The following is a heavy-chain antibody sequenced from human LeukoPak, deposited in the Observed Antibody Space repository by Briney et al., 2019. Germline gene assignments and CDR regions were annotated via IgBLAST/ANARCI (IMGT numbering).Heavy chain of an antibody. CDR1: GCTFTSYG. D-gene: IGHD3-22*01. Sequence: VKVSCKASGCTFTSYGISWVRQAPGQGLEWMGWISAYNGNTNYAQKLQGRVTMTTDTSTSTAYMELRSLRSDDTAVYYCAREKVSITMIVVASTDAFDIWGQGTMVTVSS. J-gene: IGHJ3*02. CDR2: ISAYNGNT. V-gene: IGHV1-18*01. CDR3: AREKVSITMIVVASTDAFDI.